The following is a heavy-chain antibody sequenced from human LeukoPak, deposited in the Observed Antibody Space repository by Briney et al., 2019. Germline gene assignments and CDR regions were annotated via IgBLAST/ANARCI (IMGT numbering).Heavy chain of an antibody. D-gene: IGHD5-12*01. Sequence: GGSLRLSCAASGFTFSSYSMNWVRQAPGKGLEWVSSISSSSSYIYYADSVKGRYTISRDNAKNSLYLQMNSLRAEDTAVYYCARDSGTDIVATTGQEYWGQGTLVTVSS. CDR2: ISSSSSYI. CDR1: GFTFSSYS. V-gene: IGHV3-21*01. J-gene: IGHJ4*02. CDR3: ARDSGTDIVATTGQEY.